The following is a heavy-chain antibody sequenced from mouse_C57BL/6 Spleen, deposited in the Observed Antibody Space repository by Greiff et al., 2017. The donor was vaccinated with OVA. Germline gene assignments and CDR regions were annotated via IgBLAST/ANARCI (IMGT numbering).Heavy chain of an antibody. D-gene: IGHD2-12*01. CDR3: GRTYSRGSFDY. Sequence: QVQLKQPGAELVKPGASVKLSCKASGYTFTSYWMHWVKQRPGRGLEWIGRIDPNSGGTKYNEKFKSKATLTVDKPSSTAYMQLSSLTSEDAAVDYCGRTYSRGSFDYWGQGTTLTVSS. V-gene: IGHV1-72*01. J-gene: IGHJ2*01. CDR1: GYTFTSYW. CDR2: IDPNSGGT.